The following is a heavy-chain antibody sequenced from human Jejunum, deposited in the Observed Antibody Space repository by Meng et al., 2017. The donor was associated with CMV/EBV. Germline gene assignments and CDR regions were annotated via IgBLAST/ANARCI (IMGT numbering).Heavy chain of an antibody. D-gene: IGHD5-12*01. CDR1: GFTVNRYY. V-gene: IGHV3-53*01. Sequence: EVQGVESGGDLLQPGWSLRLSCAASGFTVNRYYMSWVRQAPGKGLEWVSIIYSGGTTYYADSVKGRFTISRDISKNTLYLQMTSLRADDTAVYYCARARGYTTSGSFDCWGQGTLVTVSS. J-gene: IGHJ4*02. CDR2: IYSGGTT. CDR3: ARARGYTTSGSFDC.